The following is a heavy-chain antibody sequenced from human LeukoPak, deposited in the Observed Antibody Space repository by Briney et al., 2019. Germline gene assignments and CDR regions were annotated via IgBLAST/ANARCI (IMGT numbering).Heavy chain of an antibody. CDR3: VSFYETH. V-gene: IGHV3-74*01. Sequence: GGSLRLSCAASGNYWMHWVRQVPGKGLVWVSHINSDGSWTSYADSVKGRFTISKDNAKNTVYLQMNSLRAEDTAVYYCVSFYETHWGRGTLVTVSS. D-gene: IGHD2/OR15-2a*01. CDR2: INSDGSWT. CDR1: GNYW. J-gene: IGHJ4*02.